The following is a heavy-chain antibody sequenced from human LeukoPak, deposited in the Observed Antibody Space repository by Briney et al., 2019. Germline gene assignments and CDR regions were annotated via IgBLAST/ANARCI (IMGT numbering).Heavy chain of an antibody. V-gene: IGHV3-23*01. D-gene: IGHD5-12*01. CDR1: GFTFTNYA. CDR3: AKDLRGYIGYDYVYYYHGMDV. J-gene: IGHJ6*02. Sequence: GGSLRLSCAASGFTFTNYAMNWVRQAPGKGLEWVSALSGSGGNTQNADSVNGRFTISRDNSKNTLYLQMNSLRAEDTAIYYCAKDLRGYIGYDYVYYYHGMDVWGLGTTVTVSS. CDR2: LSGSGGNT.